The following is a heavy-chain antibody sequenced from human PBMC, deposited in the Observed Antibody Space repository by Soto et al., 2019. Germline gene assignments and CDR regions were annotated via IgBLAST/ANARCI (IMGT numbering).Heavy chain of an antibody. V-gene: IGHV3-21*01. CDR2: ISSSSSYI. Sequence: EVQLVESGGGLVKPGGSLRLSCAASGFSFSSYSMNWVRQAPGKGLEWLSSISSSSSYIYYADSVKGRFTISRDNAKNSRYLQMNSLRVEDTAVYYCARDVRSRGDVWGQGTTVTVSS. D-gene: IGHD4-17*01. J-gene: IGHJ6*02. CDR1: GFSFSSYS. CDR3: ARDVRSRGDV.